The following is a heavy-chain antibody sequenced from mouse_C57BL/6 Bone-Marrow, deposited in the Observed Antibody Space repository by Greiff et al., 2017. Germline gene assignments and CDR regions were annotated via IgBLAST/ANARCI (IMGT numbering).Heavy chain of an antibody. Sequence: EVMLVESGGGLVQPGGSLKLSCAASGFTFSDYYMYWVRQTPEKRLEWVAYISNGGGSTYYPATVKGRFPISRDNAKNTLYLQRSRLKSEDTAMYYCARPDYYGSSSFAYWGQGTLVTVSA. V-gene: IGHV5-12*01. CDR2: ISNGGGST. CDR3: ARPDYYGSSSFAY. D-gene: IGHD1-1*01. J-gene: IGHJ3*01. CDR1: GFTFSDYY.